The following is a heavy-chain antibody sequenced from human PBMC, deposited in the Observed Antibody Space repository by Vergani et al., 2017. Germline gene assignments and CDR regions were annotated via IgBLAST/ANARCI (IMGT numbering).Heavy chain of an antibody. D-gene: IGHD6-13*01. J-gene: IGHJ3*02. CDR3: ARDNIAAADAFDI. V-gene: IGHV1-69*08. CDR2: IIPILGIA. CDR1: GGTFSSYT. Sequence: QVQLVQSGAEVKKPGSSVKVSCKASGGTFSSYTISWVRQAPGQGLEWMGRIIPILGIANYAQKFQGRVTITADKSTSTAYMELSSLRSEDTAVYYCARDNIAAADAFDIWGQGTMVTVSS.